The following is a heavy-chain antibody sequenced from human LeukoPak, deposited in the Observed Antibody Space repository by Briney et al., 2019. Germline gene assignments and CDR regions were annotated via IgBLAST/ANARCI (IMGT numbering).Heavy chain of an antibody. V-gene: IGHV3-23*01. CDR1: GFTFTNYA. J-gene: IGHJ3*01. Sequence: PGGSLRLSCAASGFTFTNYAMTWVRQAPGKWLEWVSVIGASGADTYYSDSVKGRFTVSRDNSQNTLFLHMSSLRAEDTAIYFCARRPRDTSGYYLGAFHDWGQGTTVTVSS. CDR2: IGASGADT. CDR3: ARRPRDTSGYYLGAFHD. D-gene: IGHD3-22*01.